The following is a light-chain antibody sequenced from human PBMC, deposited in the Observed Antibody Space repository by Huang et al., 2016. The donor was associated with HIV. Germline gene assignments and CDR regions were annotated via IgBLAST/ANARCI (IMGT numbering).Light chain of an antibody. CDR1: QSIGTN. Sequence: IILTQSPATLSVSPGEGATLSCRASQSIGTNLAWYQQGPGQAPRLLVYGASARATGVPVRFIGSGSGTQFNLTLSSLQSEDFATYYCQHYSNWPPLTFGGGTKVDI. CDR3: QHYSNWPPLT. CDR2: GAS. V-gene: IGKV3-15*01. J-gene: IGKJ4*01.